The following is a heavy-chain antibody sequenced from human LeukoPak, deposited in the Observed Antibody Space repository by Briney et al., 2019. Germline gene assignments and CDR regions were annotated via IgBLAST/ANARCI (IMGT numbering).Heavy chain of an antibody. CDR2: IYYSGST. J-gene: IGHJ6*04. D-gene: IGHD3-9*01. Sequence: PSQTLSPTCTVSGGSISSGDYYWSWIRQPPGKGLEWIGYIYYSGSTYYNPSLKSRVTISVDTSKNQFSLKLSSVTAADTAVYYCARDLTLHYGMDVWGKGTTVTVSS. CDR3: ARDLTLHYGMDV. CDR1: GGSISSGDYY. V-gene: IGHV4-30-4*01.